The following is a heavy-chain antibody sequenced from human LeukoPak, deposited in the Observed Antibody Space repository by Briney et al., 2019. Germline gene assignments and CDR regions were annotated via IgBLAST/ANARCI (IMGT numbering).Heavy chain of an antibody. J-gene: IGHJ4*02. V-gene: IGHV3-7*03. D-gene: IGHD6-13*01. CDR1: GFTFSSYW. CDR3: ANRYSTWWPFEY. CDR2: IKQDGSEK. Sequence: SGGSLRLSCAASGFTFSSYWMSWVRQAPGRGLEWVANIKQDGSEKYYVDSVKGRFTIPRDNAKNSLYLQMNSLRAEDTAIYYCANRYSTWWPFEYWGQGTLVTVSS.